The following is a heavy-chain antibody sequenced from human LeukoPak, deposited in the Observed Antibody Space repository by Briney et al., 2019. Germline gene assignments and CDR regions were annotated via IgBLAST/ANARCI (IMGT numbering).Heavy chain of an antibody. D-gene: IGHD2-15*01. CDR1: GGSFSDYY. V-gene: IGHV4-34*01. CDR3: ARGRKDVVVVEAATGRWFDP. J-gene: IGHJ5*02. Sequence: SETLSLTCAVYGGSFSDYYWNWIRQPPGKGLEWIGEIGHSGGTNYNPSLKSRVTISLDTSKNQFSLQLSSVTAADTAVYYCARGRKDVVVVEAATGRWFDPWGRGTLVTVSS. CDR2: IGHSGGT.